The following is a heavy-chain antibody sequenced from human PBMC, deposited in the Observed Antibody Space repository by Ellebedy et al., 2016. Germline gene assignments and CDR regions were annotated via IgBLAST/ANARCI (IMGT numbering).Heavy chain of an antibody. J-gene: IGHJ6*02. CDR2: TYYRSKWYN. CDR1: GDSVSSNSAA. V-gene: IGHV6-1*01. D-gene: IGHD3-10*01. CDR3: ARGDRVVRGVIYPRYYYGMDV. Sequence: SETLSLXCAISGDSVSSNSAAWNWIRQSPSRGLEWLGRTYYRSKWYNDYAVSVKSRITINPDTSKNQFSLQLNSVTPEDTAVYYCARGDRVVRGVIYPRYYYGMDVWGQGTTVTVSS.